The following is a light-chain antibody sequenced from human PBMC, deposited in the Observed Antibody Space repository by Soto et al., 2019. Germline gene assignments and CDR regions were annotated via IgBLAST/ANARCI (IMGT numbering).Light chain of an antibody. CDR3: RVWDIRPALYV. J-gene: IGLJ1*01. CDR1: NIGSKR. Sequence: SYELTQPPSVSVAPEKTARITCGGNNIGSKRVHWYRQKPGQAPVLVIYYDSDRPSGIPERFSGSNSGNTATLTISRVEAGDEAVYYCRVWDIRPALYVFGPGTKAPVL. V-gene: IGLV3-21*04. CDR2: YDS.